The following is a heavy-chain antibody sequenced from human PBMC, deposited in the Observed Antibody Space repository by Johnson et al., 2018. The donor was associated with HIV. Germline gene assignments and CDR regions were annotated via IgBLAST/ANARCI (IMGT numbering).Heavy chain of an antibody. J-gene: IGHJ3*02. CDR3: TTRPGRNYYDSSGYSQAFDI. CDR2: ISYDGSNK. V-gene: IGHV3-30-3*01. Sequence: QVQLVESGGGVVQPGRSLRLSCAASGFTFSSYAMHWVRQAPGKGLEWVAVISYDGSNKYYADSVKGRFTISRDNSKNTLYLQMNSLKTEDTAVYYCTTRPGRNYYDSSGYSQAFDIWGQGTMVTVSS. CDR1: GFTFSSYA. D-gene: IGHD3-22*01.